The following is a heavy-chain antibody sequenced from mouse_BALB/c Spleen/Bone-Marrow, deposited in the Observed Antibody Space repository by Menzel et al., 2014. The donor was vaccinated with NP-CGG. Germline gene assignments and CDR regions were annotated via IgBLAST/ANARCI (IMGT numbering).Heavy chain of an antibody. CDR2: INPSTGYT. J-gene: IGHJ4*01. V-gene: IGHV1-7*01. Sequence: QAQLQQSGAEPAKPGASVKMSCKASGYTFTSYWMHWVKQRPGQGLEWIGYINPSTGYTDYNQKFNDKATLTADKSSSTAYMQLSSLTSKDSAVYYCARGNPLYAMDYWGQGTSVTVSP. CDR1: GYTFTSYW. CDR3: ARGNPLYAMDY. D-gene: IGHD2-1*01.